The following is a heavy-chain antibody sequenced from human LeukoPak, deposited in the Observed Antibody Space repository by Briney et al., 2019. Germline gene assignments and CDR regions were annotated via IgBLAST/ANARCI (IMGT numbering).Heavy chain of an antibody. V-gene: IGHV3-7*01. CDR3: ARGGRGSYERYFDY. Sequence: PGGSLRLSCAASGFTFSSYWMSWVRQAPGKGLEWVANIKQDGSEKYYVDSVKGRFTISRDNAKNSLYLQMNSLRAEDTAVYYCARGGRGSYERYFDYWGQGTLVTVSS. CDR2: IKQDGSEK. CDR1: GFTFSSYW. J-gene: IGHJ4*02. D-gene: IGHD1-26*01.